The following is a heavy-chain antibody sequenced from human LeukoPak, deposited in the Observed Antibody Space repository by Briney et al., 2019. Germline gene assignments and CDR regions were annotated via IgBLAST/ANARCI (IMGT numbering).Heavy chain of an antibody. J-gene: IGHJ4*02. CDR2: IRQDGSDK. CDR1: GFSFSSNW. Sequence: GGSLRLSCAASGFSFSSNWISWFRQAPRKGLEWVANIRQDGSDKYYMDSVKGRFTISRDNAKNSLSLQMNSLRVEDTAVYYCARDRDCGDGGCYPHFDYWGQGVRVTVSS. V-gene: IGHV3-7*01. D-gene: IGHD2-15*01. CDR3: ARDRDCGDGGCYPHFDY.